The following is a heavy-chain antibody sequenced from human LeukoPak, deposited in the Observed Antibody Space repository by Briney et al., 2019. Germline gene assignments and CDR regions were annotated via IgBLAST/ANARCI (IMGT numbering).Heavy chain of an antibody. CDR3: ARTKRLEYYFDY. CDR1: GYSFTSYW. CDR2: IDPSDSYT. J-gene: IGHJ4*02. Sequence: GESLKISCKGSGYSFTSYWISWVRQMPGKGREWMGRIDPSDSYTKYGPSFQGHVTISADKSISTAYLQWSSLKASDTAMYYCARTKRLEYYFDYWGQGTLVTVSS. D-gene: IGHD1-1*01. V-gene: IGHV5-10-1*01.